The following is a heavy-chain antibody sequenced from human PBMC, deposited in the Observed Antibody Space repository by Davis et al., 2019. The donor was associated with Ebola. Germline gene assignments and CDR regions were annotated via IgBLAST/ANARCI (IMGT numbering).Heavy chain of an antibody. J-gene: IGHJ4*02. CDR2: IYSGGST. V-gene: IGHV3-53*01. CDR1: GFTVSSNY. Sequence: GESLKISCAASGFTVSSNYMSWVRQAPGKGLEWVSVIYSGGSTYYADSVKGRFTISRDNSKNTLYLQMNSLRAEDTAVYYCARDRDGSGGYWGQGTLVTVSS. D-gene: IGHD3-10*01. CDR3: ARDRDGSGGY.